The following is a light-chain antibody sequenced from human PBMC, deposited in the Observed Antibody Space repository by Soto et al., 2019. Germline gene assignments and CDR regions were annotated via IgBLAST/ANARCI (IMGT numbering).Light chain of an antibody. CDR1: SSNIGSNT. V-gene: IGLV1-44*01. CDR2: SNN. CDR3: AAWDDSLNVWV. J-gene: IGLJ3*02. Sequence: QSVLTQPPSASGTPGQRVTISCSGSSSNIGSNTVSWYQQIPGTAPKLLIYSNNQRPSGVPDRFSGSKSGTSASLAISGVQSEDEADYYCAAWDDSLNVWVFGGGTKLTVL.